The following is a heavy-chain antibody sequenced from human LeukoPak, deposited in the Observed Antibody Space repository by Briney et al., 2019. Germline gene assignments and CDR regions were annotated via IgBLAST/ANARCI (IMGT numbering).Heavy chain of an antibody. V-gene: IGHV3-15*07. CDR2: IRSNSDGGTI. Sequence: PGGSLRLSCATSGFTFSNAWMNWVRQAPGKGLEWVGRIRSNSDGGTIDYAAPVKGRFALSRDDSKNTLYLQMNSLQTEDTAVYYCATDFYNTTWGQGTLVTVSS. D-gene: IGHD3-3*01. J-gene: IGHJ5*02. CDR1: GFTFSNAW. CDR3: ATDFYNTT.